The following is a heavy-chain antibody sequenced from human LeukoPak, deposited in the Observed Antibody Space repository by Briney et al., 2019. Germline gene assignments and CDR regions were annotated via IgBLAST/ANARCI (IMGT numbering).Heavy chain of an antibody. CDR2: IYYSGST. J-gene: IGHJ4*02. CDR1: GCPLTGGYY. CDR3: ARHGLPRYQLPYLDY. Sequence: SETLSLTCDVSGCPLTGGYYWGWVRQPPGKGLEWIGSIYYSGSTYYNPSLKSRVTISVDTSKNQFSLKLSSVTAADTAVYYCARHGLPRYQLPYLDYWGQGTLVTVSS. D-gene: IGHD2-2*02. V-gene: IGHV4-38-2*01.